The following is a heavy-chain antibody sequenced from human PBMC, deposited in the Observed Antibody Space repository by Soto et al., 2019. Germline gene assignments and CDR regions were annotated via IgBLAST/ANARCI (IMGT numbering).Heavy chain of an antibody. CDR3: AKRSRYCSSTRCYSSSVDY. CDR1: GFTFSSYA. CDR2: ISGSGGST. D-gene: IGHD2-2*01. J-gene: IGHJ4*02. Sequence: GGSLRLSCAASGFTFSSYAMSWVRQAPGKGLEWVSAISGSGGSTYYADSVKGRSTISRDNSKNTLYLQMNSLRAEDTAVYYCAKRSRYCSSTRCYSSSVDYWGQGTLVTVSS. V-gene: IGHV3-23*01.